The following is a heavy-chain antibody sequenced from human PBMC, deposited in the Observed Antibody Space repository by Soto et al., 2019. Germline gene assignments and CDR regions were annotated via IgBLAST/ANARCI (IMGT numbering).Heavy chain of an antibody. V-gene: IGHV4-59*01. J-gene: IGHJ6*02. CDR2: IYYSGST. Sequence: QVQLQESGPGLVKPSETLSLTCTVSGGSISSYYWSWIRQPPGKGLEWIGYIYYSGSTNYNPSLKSRLAISGDTSKTQFSRKLSSLPAADTAVYYCARAKSSGWYGYYYGMDVWGQGTTVTVSS. CDR1: GGSISSYY. D-gene: IGHD6-19*01. CDR3: ARAKSSGWYGYYYGMDV.